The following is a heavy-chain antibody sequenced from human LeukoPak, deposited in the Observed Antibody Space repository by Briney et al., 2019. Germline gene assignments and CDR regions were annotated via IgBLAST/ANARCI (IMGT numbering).Heavy chain of an antibody. Sequence: PGGSLRLSCAASGFTFSSYWMSWVRQAPGKGLEWVSSISSSSTYIFYADSLKGRFTISRDNAKNSLYLQLNSLRAEDTAVYYCARETGSQYCSGGSCYSFNYYFDYWGQGTLVTVSS. V-gene: IGHV3-21*01. J-gene: IGHJ4*02. D-gene: IGHD2-15*01. CDR1: GFTFSSYW. CDR2: ISSSSTYI. CDR3: ARETGSQYCSGGSCYSFNYYFDY.